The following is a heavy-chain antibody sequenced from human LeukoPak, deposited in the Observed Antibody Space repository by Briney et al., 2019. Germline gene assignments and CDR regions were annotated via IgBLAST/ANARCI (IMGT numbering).Heavy chain of an antibody. D-gene: IGHD3-22*01. CDR2: IYYSGST. V-gene: IGHV4-31*03. CDR1: GGSISSGGYY. Sequence: SETLSLTRTVFGGSISSGGYYWSWIRQHPGKGLEWIGYIYYSGSTYYNPSLKSRVTISVDTSKNQFSLKLSSVTAADTAVYYCARVRRYYYDSSRSFDYWGQGTLVTVSS. CDR3: ARVRRYYYDSSRSFDY. J-gene: IGHJ4*02.